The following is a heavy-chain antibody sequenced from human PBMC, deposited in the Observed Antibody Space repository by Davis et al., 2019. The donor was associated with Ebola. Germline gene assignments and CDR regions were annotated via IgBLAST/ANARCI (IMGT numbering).Heavy chain of an antibody. CDR3: ARVGDCSDGTCYWLRDEN. V-gene: IGHV1-69*13. J-gene: IGHJ4*02. CDR2: IIPLFGSA. D-gene: IGHD2-15*01. CDR1: GGSLNNYA. Sequence: SVKVSCKASGGSLNNYAISWVRQAPGQGLEWMGGIIPLFGSATNAQKFEGRVTVTADGSTSTAYMDLRRLTSDDTAVYYCARVGDCSDGTCYWLRDENWGQGTLVTVSS.